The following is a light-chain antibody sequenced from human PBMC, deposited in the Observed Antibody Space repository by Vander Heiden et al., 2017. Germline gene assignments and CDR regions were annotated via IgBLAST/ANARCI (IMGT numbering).Light chain of an antibody. V-gene: IGLV1-44*01. J-gene: IGLJ3*02. CDR3: ATWDDSLNGWV. Sequence: QSVLTQPPSASETPGQRVTISCSGSSSNIESNTVNWYQQLPGTAPKLLIYSDNQRPSGVPDRFSGSKSGTSASLAISGLQSEDEADYYCATWDDSLNGWVFGGGTKLTVL. CDR2: SDN. CDR1: SSNIESNT.